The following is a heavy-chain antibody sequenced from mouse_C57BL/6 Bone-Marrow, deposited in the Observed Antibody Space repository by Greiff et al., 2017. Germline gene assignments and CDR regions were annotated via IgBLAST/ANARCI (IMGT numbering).Heavy chain of an antibody. J-gene: IGHJ3*01. CDR2: ISSGGSYT. Sequence: EVQVVESGGDLVKPGGSLKLSCAASGFTFSSYGMSWVRQTPDKRLEWVATISSGGSYTYYPDSVKGRFTISRDNAKNTLYLQMSSLKSEDTAIYYCARARAYWGQGTLVTVSA. V-gene: IGHV5-6*01. CDR1: GFTFSSYG. CDR3: ARARAY.